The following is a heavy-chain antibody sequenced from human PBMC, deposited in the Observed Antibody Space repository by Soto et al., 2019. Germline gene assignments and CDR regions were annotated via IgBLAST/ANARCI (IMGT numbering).Heavy chain of an antibody. J-gene: IGHJ4*02. D-gene: IGHD2-2*03. CDR3: ESGFCREGTCNLHLEC. CDR2: IYSGGNT. V-gene: IGHV3-66*01. Sequence: EVQLVESGGTWVYPGGSLRLSCAVTDFIVGRNFMTWVRQAPGKGPESVAIIYSGGNTHHADHVKGRFRISRDTSKNTLHRQMNSMRVEDSALYYCESGFCREGTCNLHLECWGQGTQVTVSS. CDR1: DFIVGRNF.